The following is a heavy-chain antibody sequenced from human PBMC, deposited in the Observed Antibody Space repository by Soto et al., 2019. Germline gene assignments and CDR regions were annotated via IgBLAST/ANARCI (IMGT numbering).Heavy chain of an antibody. CDR3: ARDAGYNYGPLDC. Sequence: QVQLQESGPGLVKPSQTLSLTCTVSGGSIDSDDYYWGWIRQHPVKGLEWIGYINYSGNTYYNPSIKSRVTISVDTSKNQFSLKLNSVTAADTAVYYCARDAGYNYGPLDCWGQGTLVTVAS. J-gene: IGHJ4*02. V-gene: IGHV4-31*03. D-gene: IGHD5-18*01. CDR2: INYSGNT. CDR1: GGSIDSDDYY.